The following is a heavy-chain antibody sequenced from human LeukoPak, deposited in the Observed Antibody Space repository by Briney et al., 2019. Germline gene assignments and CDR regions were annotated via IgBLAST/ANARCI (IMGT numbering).Heavy chain of an antibody. J-gene: IGHJ6*02. CDR1: GYTFTSYG. CDR2: ISAYNGNT. D-gene: IGHD6-13*01. V-gene: IGHV1-18*01. Sequence: ASVKVSCKASGYTFTSYGISWVRQAPGQGLEWMGWISAYNGNTNYAQKLQGRVTMTTDTSTSTAYMELRSLRSDDTAVYYCARALRAAAVPRTGYYYYGMDVWGQGTTVTVSS. CDR3: ARALRAAAVPRTGYYYYGMDV.